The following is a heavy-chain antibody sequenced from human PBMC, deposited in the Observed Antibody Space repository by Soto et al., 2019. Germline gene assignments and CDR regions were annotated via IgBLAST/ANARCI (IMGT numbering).Heavy chain of an antibody. CDR3: AHRGEVATIISDAFDI. CDR1: GISLSTDAVG. CDR2: IYWDDDK. Sequence: QITLKETGPTLVKPTQTLPLTCTFSGISLSTDAVGVAWIRQPPGKALEWLALIYWDDDKRYTPSLKSRLTIIKDTSKNQVVLTMTNMDPVDTATYYCAHRGEVATIISDAFDIWGPGTSVTVSS. V-gene: IGHV2-5*02. D-gene: IGHD5-12*01. J-gene: IGHJ3*02.